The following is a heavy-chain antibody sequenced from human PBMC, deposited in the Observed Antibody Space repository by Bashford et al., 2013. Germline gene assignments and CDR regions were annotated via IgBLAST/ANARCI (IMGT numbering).Heavy chain of an antibody. CDR1: GFTFSTYA. Sequence: GGPLRLSCAASGFTFSTYAMSWVRQGSREGGWGGVSTIGGGNSIYYADSVKGRFTISRDDSKNTLYLQMNSLRAEDTAVYYCARDAINGDGLYNWFDPWGQGTLVTVSS. CDR2: IGGGNSI. D-gene: IGHD4-17*01. V-gene: IGHV3-23*01. J-gene: IGHJ5*02. CDR3: ARDAINGDGLYNWFDP.